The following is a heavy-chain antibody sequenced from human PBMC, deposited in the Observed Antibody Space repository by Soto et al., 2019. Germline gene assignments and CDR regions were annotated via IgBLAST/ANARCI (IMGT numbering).Heavy chain of an antibody. J-gene: IGHJ4*02. CDR1: GFSFSVYA. D-gene: IGHD1-20*01. CDR3: ATVHNTSRSFDY. V-gene: IGHV3-23*01. Sequence: EVQLLESGGALVQPGGSLRLSCAASGFSFSVYAMTWVRQAPGKGLEWVSTTGASGRTTYYADSVKGRFTVSRDNSKNTLDLQMSSLRADDTAVYYCATVHNTSRSFDYWGQGTVVTVSS. CDR2: TGASGRTT.